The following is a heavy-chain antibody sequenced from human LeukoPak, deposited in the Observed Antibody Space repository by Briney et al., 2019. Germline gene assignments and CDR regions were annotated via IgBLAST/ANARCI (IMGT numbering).Heavy chain of an antibody. D-gene: IGHD2-15*01. CDR2: IRSNSDGGTI. CDR3: ATDFYGST. V-gene: IGHV3-15*07. J-gene: IGHJ5*02. Sequence: GGSLRLSCATSGFSLYNAWMNWVRQAPGKGLEWVGRIRSNSDGGTIDYAAPVKGRFTLSRDDSKDTLYLQMNSLQTEDTAVYYCATDFYGSTWGQGTLVTVSS. CDR1: GFSLYNAW.